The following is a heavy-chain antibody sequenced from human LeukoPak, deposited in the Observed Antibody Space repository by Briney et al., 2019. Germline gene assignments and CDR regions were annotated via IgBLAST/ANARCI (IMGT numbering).Heavy chain of an antibody. V-gene: IGHV3-33*08. J-gene: IGHJ4*02. CDR1: GFTFSSYG. Sequence: GRSLRLSCAASGFTFSSYGMHWVRQAPGKGLEWVAVISYAGSTEYYADSVKGRFTISRDNAKNSLYLQMNSLRAEDTAVYYCARDLVVRGVIIGLFDYWGQGTLVTVSS. CDR2: ISYAGSTE. D-gene: IGHD3-10*01. CDR3: ARDLVVRGVIIGLFDY.